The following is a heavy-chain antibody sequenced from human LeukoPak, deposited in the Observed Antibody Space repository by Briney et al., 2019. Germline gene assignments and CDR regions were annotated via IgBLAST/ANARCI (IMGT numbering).Heavy chain of an antibody. Sequence: ASVKVSCKASGGTFSSYAISWVRQAPGQGLEWMGGIIPTLATANYAQKFQGRVTITTDESTSTAYMELSSLRFEDTAVYYCAGAVYCSSTSCYRNLEGAFDIWGQGTMVTVSS. J-gene: IGHJ3*02. CDR3: AGAVYCSSTSCYRNLEGAFDI. D-gene: IGHD2-2*02. CDR1: GGTFSSYA. CDR2: IIPTLATA. V-gene: IGHV1-69*05.